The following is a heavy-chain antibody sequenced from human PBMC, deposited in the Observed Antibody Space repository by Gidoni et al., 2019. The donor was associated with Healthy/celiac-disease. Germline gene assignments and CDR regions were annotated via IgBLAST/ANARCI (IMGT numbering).Heavy chain of an antibody. V-gene: IGHV3-15*01. CDR2: IKSKTDGGTT. CDR3: TTAELYSNYVY. CDR1: GFTFRNAW. D-gene: IGHD4-4*01. J-gene: IGHJ4*02. Sequence: EVQLVESGGGLVKPGGSLRLSCAASGFTFRNAWMSWVRPAPGQGLGWVGRIKSKTDGGTTDYAAPVKGRFTISRDDSKNTLYLQMNSLKTEDTAVYYCTTAELYSNYVYWGQGTLVTVSS.